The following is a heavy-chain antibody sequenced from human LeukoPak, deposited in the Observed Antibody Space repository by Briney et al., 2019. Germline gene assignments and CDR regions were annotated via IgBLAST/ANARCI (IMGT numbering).Heavy chain of an antibody. J-gene: IGHJ4*02. D-gene: IGHD2-2*01. CDR2: IYYSGST. CDR1: GGSIDTYY. CDR3: ARVAAAAPDY. V-gene: IGHV4-59*01. Sequence: PSETLSLTCTVSGGSIDTYYWSWLRQPPGKGLEWIGYIYYSGSTNYNPSLKSRVTISVDTSKNQFSLKLSSVTAADTAVYYCARVAAAAPDYWGQGTLVTVSS.